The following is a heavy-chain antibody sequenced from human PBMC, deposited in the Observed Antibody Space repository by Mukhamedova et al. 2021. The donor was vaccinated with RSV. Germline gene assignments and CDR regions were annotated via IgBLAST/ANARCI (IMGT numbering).Heavy chain of an antibody. V-gene: IGHV1-24*01. CDR3: ATARWLVLDY. J-gene: IGHJ4*02. D-gene: IGHD6-19*01. Sequence: IYAQKFQGRVTMTEDTSTDTAYMELSSLRSEDTAVYYCATARWLVLDYCGQGTLVTVSS.